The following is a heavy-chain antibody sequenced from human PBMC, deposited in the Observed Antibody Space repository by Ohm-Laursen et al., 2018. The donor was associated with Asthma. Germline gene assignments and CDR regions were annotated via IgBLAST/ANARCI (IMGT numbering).Heavy chain of an antibody. CDR3: ARADIAAAGHYYYYGMDV. CDR1: GDSVSSNSAA. D-gene: IGHD6-13*01. CDR2: TYYRSKWYN. J-gene: IGHJ6*02. Sequence: TLSLTCAISGDSVSSNSAAWNWIRQSPSRGLEWLGRTYYRSKWYNDYAVSVKSRITINPDTSKNQFSLQLNSVTPEDTAVYYCARADIAAAGHYYYYGMDVWGQGTTVTVSS. V-gene: IGHV6-1*01.